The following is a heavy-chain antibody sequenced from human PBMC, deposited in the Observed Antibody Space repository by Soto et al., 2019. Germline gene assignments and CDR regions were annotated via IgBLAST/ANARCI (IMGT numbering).Heavy chain of an antibody. Sequence: GGSLRRSCRVSAFTFNNFSTHSDRHAPGKGLEWRAVISYDGSDKYYADSVKGRVIISRDNSKYTLNLEMNSLRAEDTAIYSCVKDRVPGAYGNYYGMDVWGQGTTVTVSS. D-gene: IGHD5-12*01. CDR2: ISYDGSDK. CDR3: VKDRVPGAYGNYYGMDV. J-gene: IGHJ6*02. CDR1: AFTFNNFS. V-gene: IGHV3-30*18.